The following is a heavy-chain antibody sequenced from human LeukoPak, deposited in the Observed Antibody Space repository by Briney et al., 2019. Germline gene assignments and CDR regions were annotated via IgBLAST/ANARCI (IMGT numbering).Heavy chain of an antibody. J-gene: IGHJ4*02. CDR3: AKGGAYDLLTGSDFDH. CDR2: ISGSGGNT. D-gene: IGHD3-9*01. CDR1: GFTFSSYA. Sequence: GGSLRLSCAASGFTFSSYAMTWVRQAPGKGLEWVSAISGSGGNTFYADPVKGRFTISRDSSKNTLYLQMNSLRAEDTAVHYCAKGGAYDLLTGSDFDHWGQGTLVTVSS. V-gene: IGHV3-23*01.